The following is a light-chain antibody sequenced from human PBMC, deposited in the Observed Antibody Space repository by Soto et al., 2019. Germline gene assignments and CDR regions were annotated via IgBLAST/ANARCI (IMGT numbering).Light chain of an antibody. J-gene: IGKJ2*01. V-gene: IGKV1-39*01. Sequence: DIQMTQSPSSLSASVGDRVSFTCRASETISSNYLSWYQKQPGQAPKLLIYAASSVHSGVSARLSGSGSGTDFTLTISSVQPEDSATYFCQQSFDRSFTFGQGTNLE. CDR3: QQSFDRSFT. CDR1: ETISSNY. CDR2: AAS.